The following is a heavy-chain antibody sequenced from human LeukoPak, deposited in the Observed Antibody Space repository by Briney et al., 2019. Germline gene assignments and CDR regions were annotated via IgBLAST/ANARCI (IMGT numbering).Heavy chain of an antibody. CDR3: ARAGIGYCSGGSCYGFDY. D-gene: IGHD2-15*01. J-gene: IGHJ4*02. CDR2: ISSNGGST. Sequence: GGSLRLSCAASGFTCSRCAMHWVRQAPGKGLEYVSAISSNGGSTYYANSVKGRFTISRDNSKNTLYLQMGSLRAEDMAVYYCARAGIGYCSGGSCYGFDYWGQGTLVTVSS. V-gene: IGHV3-64*01. CDR1: GFTCSRCA.